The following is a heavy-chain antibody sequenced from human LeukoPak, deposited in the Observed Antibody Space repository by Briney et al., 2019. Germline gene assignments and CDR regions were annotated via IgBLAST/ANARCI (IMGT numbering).Heavy chain of an antibody. CDR3: ARDLLFI. Sequence: GRSLRLSCAASGFTFSSYAMHWVRQAPGKGLEWVAVISYDGSNKYYADSVKGRFTISRDNSKNTLYLQMNSLRAEDTAVYYCARDLLFIWGQGTMVTVSS. CDR1: GFTFSSYA. V-gene: IGHV3-30-3*01. J-gene: IGHJ3*02. CDR2: ISYDGSNK.